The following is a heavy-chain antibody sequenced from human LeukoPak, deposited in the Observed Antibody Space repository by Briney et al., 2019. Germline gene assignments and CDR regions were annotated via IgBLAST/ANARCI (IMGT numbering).Heavy chain of an antibody. CDR2: INHNGNVN. CDR3: ARGGGLDV. J-gene: IGHJ6*02. D-gene: IGHD3-16*01. Sequence: XGXGXEWVASINHNGNVNYYVDSVKGRFTISRDNAKNSLYLQMSNLRAEDTAVYFCARGGGLDVWGQGATVTVSS. V-gene: IGHV3-7*03.